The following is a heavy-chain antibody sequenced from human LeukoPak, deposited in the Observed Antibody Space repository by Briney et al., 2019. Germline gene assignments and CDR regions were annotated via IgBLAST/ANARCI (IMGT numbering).Heavy chain of an antibody. D-gene: IGHD6-19*01. Sequence: GGSLRLSCEASEFTFSSYWMHWVRQAPGKGLEWVSRINSDGSTRAHADSVKGRFTISRENAESSLYLQMNSLRAVDTAVYYCARGGIQVSGIDEFDYWGQGTLVTVSS. CDR1: EFTFSSYW. CDR2: INSDGSTR. J-gene: IGHJ4*02. CDR3: ARGGIQVSGIDEFDY. V-gene: IGHV3-74*01.